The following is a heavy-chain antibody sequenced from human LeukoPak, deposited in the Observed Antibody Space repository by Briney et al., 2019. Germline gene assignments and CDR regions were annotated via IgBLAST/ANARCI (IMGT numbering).Heavy chain of an antibody. J-gene: IGHJ5*02. CDR2: IFTSGST. Sequence: SQTLSLTCTVSGGSISSGRYYWNWIRQPAGKGLEWIGHIFTSGSTNYNPSLKSRVTISVDTSKNQFSLKLSSVTAADTAVYYCARLFLPESEYHNWFDPWGQGTLVTVSS. V-gene: IGHV4-61*09. CDR3: ARLFLPESEYHNWFDP. CDR1: GGSISSGRYY. D-gene: IGHD1-14*01.